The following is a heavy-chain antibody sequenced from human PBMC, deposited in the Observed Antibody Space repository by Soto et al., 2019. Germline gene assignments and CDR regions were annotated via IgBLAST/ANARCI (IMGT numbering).Heavy chain of an antibody. D-gene: IGHD1-7*01. Sequence: PGGSLRLSCAASGFTFSTYGMNWVRQAPGKGLEWLSSISDSGHYIYYADSVKGRFTISRDNSKNTLYLQMNSLRAEDTAVYYCARASNSGPYFDYWGQGTLVTVSS. CDR1: GFTFSTYG. CDR3: ARASNSGPYFDY. J-gene: IGHJ4*02. V-gene: IGHV3-21*01. CDR2: ISDSGHYI.